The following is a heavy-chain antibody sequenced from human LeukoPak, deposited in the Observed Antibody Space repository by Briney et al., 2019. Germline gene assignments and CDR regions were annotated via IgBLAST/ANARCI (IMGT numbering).Heavy chain of an antibody. Sequence: GGSLRLSCAASGFTFSSYSMNWVGQAPGKGLEWCSSISSSSSYIYYADSVKGRFTISRDNAKNSLYLQMNSLRAEDTAVYYCARGDYGDDPDAFDIWGQGTMVTVSS. V-gene: IGHV3-21*01. J-gene: IGHJ3*02. CDR1: GFTFSSYS. CDR3: ARGDYGDDPDAFDI. CDR2: ISSSSSYI. D-gene: IGHD4-17*01.